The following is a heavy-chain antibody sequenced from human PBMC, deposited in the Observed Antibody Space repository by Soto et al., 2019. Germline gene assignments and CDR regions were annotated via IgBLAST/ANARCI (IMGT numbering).Heavy chain of an antibody. Sequence: EVQLLESGGGFVQPGGSLRLSCVVSGFTFSDYAMSWVRQAPGKGLEWVSAITTTSTTSYADSVKGRFTISRDNSKNTLYLQMISLRVEDTAVYYCAKKKPTIWGFDYWGQGTQVTVSS. CDR1: GFTFSDYA. D-gene: IGHD3-16*01. CDR3: AKKKPTIWGFDY. J-gene: IGHJ4*02. CDR2: ITTTSTT. V-gene: IGHV3-23*01.